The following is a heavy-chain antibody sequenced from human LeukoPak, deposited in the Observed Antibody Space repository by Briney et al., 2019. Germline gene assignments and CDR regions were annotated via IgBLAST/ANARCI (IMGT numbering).Heavy chain of an antibody. V-gene: IGHV4-34*01. CDR1: GGSFSGYY. J-gene: IGHJ4*02. CDR3: ARGHCSSTSCYHYYFDY. D-gene: IGHD2-2*01. CDR2: INHSGST. Sequence: MPSETLSLTCAVYGGSFSGYYWSWIRQPPGKGLEWIGEINHSGSTNYNPSLKSRVTISVDTSKNQFSLKLSSVTAADTAVYYCARGHCSSTSCYHYYFDYWGQGTLVTVSS.